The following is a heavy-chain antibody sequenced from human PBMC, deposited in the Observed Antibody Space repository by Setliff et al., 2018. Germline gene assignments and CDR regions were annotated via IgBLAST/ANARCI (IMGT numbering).Heavy chain of an antibody. CDR2: IIPMFGTT. V-gene: IGHV1-69*13. CDR3: AREKFYHDGSGYYFDY. CDR1: GGTFSKYA. J-gene: IGHJ4*02. Sequence: SVKVSCKAPGGTFSKYAIAWVRQAPGQGLEWMGGIIPMFGTTNYAQNFQGRVTITADESTTTAYMELSSLRSDDTAVYYCAREKFYHDGSGYYFDYWGQGTLVTVSS. D-gene: IGHD3-22*01.